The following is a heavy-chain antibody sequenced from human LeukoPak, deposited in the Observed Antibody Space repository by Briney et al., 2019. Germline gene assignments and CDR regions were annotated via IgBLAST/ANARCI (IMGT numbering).Heavy chain of an antibody. CDR1: GGSISNYY. V-gene: IGHV4-59*01. J-gene: IGHJ6*02. CDR2: IYYTGTT. Sequence: SETLSLTCTVSGGSISNYYWSWIRQPPGKELEWIGYIYYTGTTKYNPSLKSRATISLDTSKNQFSLKLTSVTAADAALFSCARGYDIDVWGQGTTVTVSS. CDR3: ARGYDIDV.